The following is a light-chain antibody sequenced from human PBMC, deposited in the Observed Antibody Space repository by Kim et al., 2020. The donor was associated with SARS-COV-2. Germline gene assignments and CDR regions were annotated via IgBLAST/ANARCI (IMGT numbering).Light chain of an antibody. V-gene: IGKV1-5*03. J-gene: IGKJ2*01. CDR1: QSISSW. CDR3: QPYNSYSPMYT. Sequence: DIQMTQLPSTLSASVGDRVTITCRASQSISSWLAWYQQKPGKAPKLLIYKASSLESGVPSRFSGSGSGTEFTLTISSLQPDDFATYNCQPYNSYSPMYTFGQGTKLEI. CDR2: KAS.